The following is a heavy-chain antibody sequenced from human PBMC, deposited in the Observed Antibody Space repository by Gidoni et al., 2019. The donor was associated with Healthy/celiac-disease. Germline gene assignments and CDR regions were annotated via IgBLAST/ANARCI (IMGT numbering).Heavy chain of an antibody. V-gene: IGHV4-59*01. CDR1: GGSISSYY. D-gene: IGHD3-3*01. Sequence: QVQLQESGPGLVKPSETLSLTCTVSGGSISSYYWIWIRQPPGKGLEWIGYIYYSGSTNYNPSLKSRVTISVDTSKNQFSLKLSSVTAADTAVYYCARDRRDLFDYWGQGTLVTVSS. J-gene: IGHJ4*02. CDR3: ARDRRDLFDY. CDR2: IYYSGST.